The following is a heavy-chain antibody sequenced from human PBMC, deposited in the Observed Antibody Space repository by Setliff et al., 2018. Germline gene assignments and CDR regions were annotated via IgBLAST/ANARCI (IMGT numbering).Heavy chain of an antibody. CDR1: GDSINSDC. Sequence: SETLSLTCSVYGDSINSDCWAWIRQPPGRDLEWVGYICYTGTSTYYNPSLASRLSISVDKSMNQFSLKLNSVTAADMAVYYCAREQWLDPPGYYYMDVWAKGTTVTVSS. J-gene: IGHJ6*03. CDR3: AREQWLDPPGYYYMDV. D-gene: IGHD6-19*01. CDR2: ICYTGTST. V-gene: IGHV4-59*12.